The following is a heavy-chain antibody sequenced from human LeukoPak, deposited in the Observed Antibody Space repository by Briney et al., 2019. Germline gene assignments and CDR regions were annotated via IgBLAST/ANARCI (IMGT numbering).Heavy chain of an antibody. CDR2: IKTDASEK. J-gene: IGHJ1*01. Sequence: GGSLRLSCATSGFIFSNCWMTWVRQAPGQGLEWVANIKTDASEKYYADSVKGRFTISRDNAKMSLYLQMNSLRVEDTAVYYCATYSTRNAREFQSWGQGTLVTVSS. V-gene: IGHV3-7*01. CDR3: ATYSTRNAREFQS. D-gene: IGHD4-11*01. CDR1: GFIFSNCW.